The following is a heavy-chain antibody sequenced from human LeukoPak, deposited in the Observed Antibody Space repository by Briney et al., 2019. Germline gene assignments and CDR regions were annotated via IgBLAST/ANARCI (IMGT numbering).Heavy chain of an antibody. D-gene: IGHD2-2*01. J-gene: IGHJ4*02. CDR1: GYVFASHW. CDR3: AKDDPHQRFDN. Sequence: ASVKVSCKASGYVFASHWLHWVRQAPGQGLEWVGYIKPDSDATDLAQRFQGRVTLTRYTSISTAYLELNGLTADDTAVYFCAKDDPHQRFDNWGQGTLVTVSS. CDR2: IKPDSDAT. V-gene: IGHV1-2*02.